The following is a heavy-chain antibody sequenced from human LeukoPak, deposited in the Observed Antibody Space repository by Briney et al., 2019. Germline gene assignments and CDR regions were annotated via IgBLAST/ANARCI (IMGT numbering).Heavy chain of an antibody. V-gene: IGHV4-59*01. CDR3: ARGAAAAAWFDP. Sequence: SETLSLTCTVSGGSISSYYWSWIRQPPGKGLEWIGYIYYSGSTNYNPSLKSRVTISVDTSKNQFSLKLSSVTAADMAVYYCARGAAAAAWFDPWGQGTLVTVSS. CDR2: IYYSGST. CDR1: GGSISSYY. D-gene: IGHD6-13*01. J-gene: IGHJ5*02.